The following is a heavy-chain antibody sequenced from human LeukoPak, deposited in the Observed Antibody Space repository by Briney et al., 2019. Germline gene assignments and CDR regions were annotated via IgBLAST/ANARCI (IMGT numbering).Heavy chain of an antibody. D-gene: IGHD4-17*01. CDR3: AKGGYDYAEYVDY. V-gene: IGHV3-23*01. J-gene: IGHJ4*02. CDR2: ISFSGVNT. Sequence: GGSLRLSCVASGFTFSNYGMSWVRQAPWKGLEWVSRISFSGVNTYYADSVRGRFTISRDKSKNTLYLQMNSLRAEDTAVYYCAKGGYDYAEYVDYWGQGTLVTVSS. CDR1: GFTFSNYG.